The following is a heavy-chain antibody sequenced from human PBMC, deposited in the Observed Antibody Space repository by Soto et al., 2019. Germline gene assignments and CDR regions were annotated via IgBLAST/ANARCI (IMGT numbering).Heavy chain of an antibody. D-gene: IGHD3-16*01. V-gene: IGHV3-23*01. CDR1: GFTFSSYT. J-gene: IGHJ6*02. Sequence: GGSLRLSCAASGFTFSSYTMSWVRRAPGKGLEWVSVISYSGASTYYADSVKGRFTISRDNSKNTLYLQMNSLRAEDTAVYYCARVKGDSHYYAMDVWGQGTTVTVSS. CDR3: ARVKGDSHYYAMDV. CDR2: ISYSGAST.